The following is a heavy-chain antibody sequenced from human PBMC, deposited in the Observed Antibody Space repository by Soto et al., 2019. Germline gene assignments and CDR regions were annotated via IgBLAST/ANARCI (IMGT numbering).Heavy chain of an antibody. CDR2: INTGNGDT. Sequence: ASVKVSCKASGYTFTSYIMHWVRQAPGQSLEWMGWINTGNGDTAYSDKFQGRVTITKDTSASTAYVELSSLRSEDTAVYYCARPRDTIGRPAGGLDTWGLGTLVTVP. CDR1: GYTFTSYI. V-gene: IGHV1-3*04. J-gene: IGHJ5*02. D-gene: IGHD1-1*01. CDR3: ARPRDTIGRPAGGLDT.